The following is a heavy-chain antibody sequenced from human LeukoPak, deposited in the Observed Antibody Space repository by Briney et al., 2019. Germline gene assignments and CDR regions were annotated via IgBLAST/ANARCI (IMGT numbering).Heavy chain of an antibody. V-gene: IGHV3-7*01. CDR1: GFTLNTFW. D-gene: IGHD6-6*01. CDR2: IHQEGRTK. CDR3: ARGDGTSSGLYFHY. Sequence: RGSLRLSCAASGFTLNTFWMTWLRQAPGGGLEWVANIHQEGRTKYYADSVKGRFTISRDNANNALNLQINSLRAEDTALYDCARGDGTSSGLYFHYWGQGTLVTVSS. J-gene: IGHJ4*02.